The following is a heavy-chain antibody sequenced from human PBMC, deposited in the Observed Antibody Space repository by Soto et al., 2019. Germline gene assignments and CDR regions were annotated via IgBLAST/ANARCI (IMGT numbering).Heavy chain of an antibody. D-gene: IGHD6-19*01. CDR3: ARASPGIAVAGTGGY. CDR1: GGTFSSYA. Sequence: QVQLVQSGAEVKKPGSSVKVSCKASGGTFSSYAISWVRQAPGQGLEWMGGIIPIFGTANYAQKFRGRVTITADESKSTACMELSSLTSEDTGVYCCARASPGIAVAGTGGYWGQGTLVTVSS. CDR2: IIPIFGTA. J-gene: IGHJ4*02. V-gene: IGHV1-69*12.